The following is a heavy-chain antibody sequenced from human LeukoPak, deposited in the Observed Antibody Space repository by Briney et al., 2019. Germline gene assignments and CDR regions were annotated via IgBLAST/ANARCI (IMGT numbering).Heavy chain of an antibody. V-gene: IGHV1-18*01. Sequence: ASVKVSCKASGYTFTSYGISWVRQAPGQGLEWMGWISAYNGNTNYAQKLQGRVTMTTDTSTSTAYMELRSLRSDDTAVYYCARVPSVTAIPDYFDYWGQGTLVTVSS. D-gene: IGHD2-21*02. CDR2: ISAYNGNT. CDR3: ARVPSVTAIPDYFDY. J-gene: IGHJ4*02. CDR1: GYTFTSYG.